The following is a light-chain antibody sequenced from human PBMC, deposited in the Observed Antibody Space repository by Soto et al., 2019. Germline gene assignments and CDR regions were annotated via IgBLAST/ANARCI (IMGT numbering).Light chain of an antibody. J-gene: IGKJ2*01. CDR3: QQYENWPYT. V-gene: IGKV3-15*01. CDR1: QSVRSN. Sequence: EIVMTQSPVTLSVSPGERVTLSCRASQSVRSNLAWYQQKRGRAPRLLIYGASTRATGIPARFSVSGSGTEFTLTISSLQSEDFAVYYCQQYENWPYTFGQGTKLEIK. CDR2: GAS.